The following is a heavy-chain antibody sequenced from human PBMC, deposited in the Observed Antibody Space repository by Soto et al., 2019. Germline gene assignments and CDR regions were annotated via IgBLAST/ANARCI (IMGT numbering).Heavy chain of an antibody. V-gene: IGHV1-8*01. CDR1: GYTFTSYD. Sequence: QVQLVQSGAEVKKPGASVKVSCKASGYTFTSYDINWVRQATGQGLEWMGWMNPNSGNTGYAQKFQGRVTMTRNTSVSTAYMELSSLRSEDTAVYYCARKAELLASFDYWGQGTLVTVSS. CDR3: ARKAELLASFDY. D-gene: IGHD1-7*01. J-gene: IGHJ4*02. CDR2: MNPNSGNT.